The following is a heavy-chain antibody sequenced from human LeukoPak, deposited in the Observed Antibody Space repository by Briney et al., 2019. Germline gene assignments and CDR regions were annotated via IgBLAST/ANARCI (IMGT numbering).Heavy chain of an antibody. V-gene: IGHV4-59*01. CDR1: GGSISSYY. CDR2: IYYSGST. Sequence: SETLSLTCTVSGGSISSYYWSWIRQPPGRGLEWIGYIYYSGSTNYNPSLKSRVTISVDTSKNHLSLKLSSVTAADTAVYYCARGAITIFGVVPKVYYYYYMDVWGKGTTVTVS. D-gene: IGHD3-3*01. J-gene: IGHJ6*03. CDR3: ARGAITIFGVVPKVYYYYYMDV.